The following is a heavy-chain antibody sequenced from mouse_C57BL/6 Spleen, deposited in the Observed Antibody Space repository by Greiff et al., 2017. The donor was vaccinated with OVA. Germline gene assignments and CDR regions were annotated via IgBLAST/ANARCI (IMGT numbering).Heavy chain of an antibody. CDR3: ARGEDSNWGFAY. J-gene: IGHJ3*01. CDR2: IDPSDSYT. V-gene: IGHV1-69*01. CDR1: GYTFTSYW. Sequence: VQLQQPGAELVMPGASVKLSCKASGYTFTSYWMHWVKQRPGQGLEWIGEIDPSDSYTNYNQKFKGKSTLTVDKSSSTAYMQLSSLTSEDSAVYYCARGEDSNWGFAYWGQGTLVTVSA. D-gene: IGHD2-5*01.